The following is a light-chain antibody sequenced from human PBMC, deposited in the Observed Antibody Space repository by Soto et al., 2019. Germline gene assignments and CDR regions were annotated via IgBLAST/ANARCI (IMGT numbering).Light chain of an antibody. J-gene: IGKJ1*01. CDR2: KAS. V-gene: IGKV1-5*03. CDR3: QQYNDKWT. Sequence: DIPMTQSPSTLSASVGDRVTITCRASQSISSWLAWYQQKPGKAPNLLIYKASSLQSGVPSRFSGSASGTEFTLTISSLQPDDCGTYYCQQYNDKWTFGQGTKVEIK. CDR1: QSISSW.